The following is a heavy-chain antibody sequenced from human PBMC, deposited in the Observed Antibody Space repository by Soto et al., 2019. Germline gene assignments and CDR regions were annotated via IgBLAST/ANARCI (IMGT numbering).Heavy chain of an antibody. J-gene: IGHJ3*02. CDR1: GFTFTSSA. CDR3: AARNWNDGRNDAFDI. V-gene: IGHV1-58*01. CDR2: IVVGSGNT. Sequence: SVKVSCKASGFTFTSSAVQWVRQALVQRLEWIGWIVVGSGNTNYAQKFQERVTITRDMSTSTAYMELSSLRSEDTAVYYCAARNWNDGRNDAFDIWGQGTMVTVSS. D-gene: IGHD1-20*01.